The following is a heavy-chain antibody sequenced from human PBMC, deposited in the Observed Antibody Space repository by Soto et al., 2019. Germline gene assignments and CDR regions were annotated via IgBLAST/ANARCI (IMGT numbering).Heavy chain of an antibody. Sequence: EVQLVESGGGLVQPGGSLRLSCAVSGFTFSTYWMHWVRQVPGKGLVWVSRISLDGSRTSYADSVKGRFTISRDNAKNTLYLQMRSLRAEDSAVYFCVRDRDFYDGRGYASPGDAFDVWGQGTVVCVSS. CDR2: ISLDGSRT. V-gene: IGHV3-74*01. CDR1: GFTFSTYW. J-gene: IGHJ3*01. CDR3: VRDRDFYDGRGYASPGDAFDV. D-gene: IGHD3-22*01.